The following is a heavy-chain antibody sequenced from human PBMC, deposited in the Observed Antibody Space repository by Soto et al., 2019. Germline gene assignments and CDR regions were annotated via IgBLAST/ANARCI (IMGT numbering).Heavy chain of an antibody. V-gene: IGHV1-3*01. Sequence: ASVKVSCKASGYTFSSYAMHWVRQAPGQRLEWMGWINAGNGNRKYSQKFQGRVTITTDTSASTAYMELSSLRSEDKAVYYCARDGGPMDVWGQGTTVTVSS. J-gene: IGHJ6*02. CDR3: ARDGGPMDV. D-gene: IGHD3-16*01. CDR1: GYTFSSYA. CDR2: INAGNGNR.